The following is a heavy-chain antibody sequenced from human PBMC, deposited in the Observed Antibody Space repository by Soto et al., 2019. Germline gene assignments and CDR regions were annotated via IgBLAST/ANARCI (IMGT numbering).Heavy chain of an antibody. Sequence: QVQLVQSGAEVKKPGSSVKVSCKASGGTFSSYAISWVRQAPGQGLEWMGGIIPIFGTANYAQKFQGRVTITADKSTSTAYMELSSLRSEDTAVYYCARYGAEPRPKPQPSYYYYGMDVWGQGTTVTVSS. D-gene: IGHD4-17*01. CDR2: IIPIFGTA. CDR1: GGTFSSYA. CDR3: ARYGAEPRPKPQPSYYYYGMDV. V-gene: IGHV1-69*06. J-gene: IGHJ6*02.